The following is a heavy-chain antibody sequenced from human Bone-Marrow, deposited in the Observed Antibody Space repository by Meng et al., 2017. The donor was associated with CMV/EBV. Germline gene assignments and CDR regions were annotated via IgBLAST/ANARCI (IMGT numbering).Heavy chain of an antibody. D-gene: IGHD3-3*01. CDR2: ISSSSSTK. CDR3: VRSTIFGGVIWDY. J-gene: IGHJ4*02. V-gene: IGHV3-48*04. Sequence: GGSLRLSCVASGFTFSSYSMNWVRQTPGKGLEWVSYISSSSSTKNYADSVKGRFTVSRDNAKNSLYLHMNSLTVEDTAMYYCVRSTIFGGVIWDYWGQGSPVIVSS. CDR1: GFTFSSYS.